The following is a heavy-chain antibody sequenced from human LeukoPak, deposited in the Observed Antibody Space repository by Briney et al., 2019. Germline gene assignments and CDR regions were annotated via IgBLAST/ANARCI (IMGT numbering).Heavy chain of an antibody. CDR2: INPNSGGT. J-gene: IGHJ3*02. CDR3: ARNSMGYCSGGSCYSDAFDI. V-gene: IGHV1-2*06. Sequence: ASVKVSCKASGYTFTGYYMHWVRQAPGQGLEWMGRINPNSGGTNYAQKFQGRVTMTRDTSISTAYMELSRLRSDDTAVYYCARNSMGYCSGGSCYSDAFDIWGQGTMVTVSS. D-gene: IGHD2-15*01. CDR1: GYTFTGYY.